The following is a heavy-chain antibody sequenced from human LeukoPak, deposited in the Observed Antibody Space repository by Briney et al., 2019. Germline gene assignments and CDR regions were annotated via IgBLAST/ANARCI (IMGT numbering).Heavy chain of an antibody. CDR1: GGTFNRYA. D-gene: IGHD3-10*01. J-gene: IGHJ4*02. V-gene: IGHV1-69*13. Sequence: SVKVSCKASGGTFNRYAISWVRQAPGQGLEWMGGIIPMFGTANYAQKFQGRVTITADESTSTAYMELSYLRSEDTAVYYCATTPGKLWFGELSRWGQGTLVTVSS. CDR2: IIPMFGTA. CDR3: ATTPGKLWFGELSR.